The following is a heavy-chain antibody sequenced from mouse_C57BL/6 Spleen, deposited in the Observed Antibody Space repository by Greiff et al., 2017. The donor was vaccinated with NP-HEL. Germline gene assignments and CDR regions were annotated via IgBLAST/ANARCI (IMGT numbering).Heavy chain of an antibody. J-gene: IGHJ3*01. CDR2: IYPSDSET. CDR3: ARISYGAWFAY. Sequence: QVQLQQPGAELVRPGSSVKLSCKASGYTFTSYWMAWVKQRPGQGLEWIGNIYPSDSETHYNQKFKDKATLSVDKSSSTAYMQLSSLTSEDSAVYNCARISYGAWFAYWGQGTLVTVSA. V-gene: IGHV1-61*01. D-gene: IGHD1-1*01. CDR1: GYTFTSYW.